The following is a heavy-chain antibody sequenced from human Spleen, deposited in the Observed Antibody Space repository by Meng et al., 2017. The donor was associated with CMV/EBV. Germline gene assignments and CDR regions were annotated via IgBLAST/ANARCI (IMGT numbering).Heavy chain of an antibody. CDR3: ARGALEWFL. CDR1: GGSFSDYY. D-gene: IGHD3-3*01. Sequence: SETLSLTCAVYGGSFSDYYWSWIRQPPGKGLEWIGEIHHSGSTNYNPSLKSRVTISVGTSNNQFSLKLSSLTAADTAVYYFARGALEWFLWGQGTLVTVSS. J-gene: IGHJ4*02. CDR2: IHHSGST. V-gene: IGHV4-34*01.